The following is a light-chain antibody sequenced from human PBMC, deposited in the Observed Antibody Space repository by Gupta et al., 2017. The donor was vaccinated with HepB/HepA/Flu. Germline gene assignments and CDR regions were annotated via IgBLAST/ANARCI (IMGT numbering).Light chain of an antibody. CDR3: QQSYSAPT. Sequence: DIQVTQSPSSLSASVGDRVTITCRASQSIIKYLSWYQQKPGKAPKLLIYAAYSLQSGVPSRVSGSGAGTDFTLTISSLQPEDFATYYCQQSYSAPTFGGGTKVEIK. J-gene: IGKJ4*01. CDR1: QSIIKY. V-gene: IGKV1-39*01. CDR2: AAY.